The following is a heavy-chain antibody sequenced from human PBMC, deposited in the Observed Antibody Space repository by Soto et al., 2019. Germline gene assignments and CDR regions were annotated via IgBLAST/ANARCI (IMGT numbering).Heavy chain of an antibody. J-gene: IGHJ5*02. CDR1: GDSVSSNSAA. CDR3: ARGLVAVAGTFGWFDP. CDR2: TYYRSKWYN. D-gene: IGHD6-19*01. V-gene: IGHV6-1*01. Sequence: LQTLSLTCAISGDSVSSNSAAWNWIRQSPSRGLEWLGRTYYRSKWYNDYAVSVKSRITINPDTSKNQFSLQLNSVTPEDTAVYYCARGLVAVAGTFGWFDPWGQGTLVTVSS.